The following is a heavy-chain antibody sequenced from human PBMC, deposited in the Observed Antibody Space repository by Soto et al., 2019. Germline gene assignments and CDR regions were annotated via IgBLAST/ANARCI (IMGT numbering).Heavy chain of an antibody. Sequence: QVQLQESGPELVKPSQTLTLTCTVSGGSISSGGHYWTWIRQLPGKGLEWIGFIYYSGTTFYNPALQSRVSISVDTSKNPFSLKLSSVTAADTAVYFCASDRSGSKIDQWGQGTLVTVSS. CDR2: IYYSGTT. CDR1: GGSISSGGHY. D-gene: IGHD3-22*01. CDR3: ASDRSGSKIDQ. V-gene: IGHV4-31*03. J-gene: IGHJ4*02.